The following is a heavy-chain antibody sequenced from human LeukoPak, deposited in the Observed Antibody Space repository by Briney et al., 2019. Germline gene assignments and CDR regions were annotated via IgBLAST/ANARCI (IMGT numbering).Heavy chain of an antibody. CDR1: GYSFTTYW. V-gene: IGHV5-51*01. CDR2: IYPGDSDT. Sequence: GESLKISCQVSGYSFTTYWIGWVRQLPGRGLEWMGIIYPGDSDTRYSPSFQGQVTISVVKSITTAYLQWSSLKASDTAMFYCARAGMEATYFDFWGQGTLVTVSS. J-gene: IGHJ4*02. D-gene: IGHD1-26*01. CDR3: ARAGMEATYFDF.